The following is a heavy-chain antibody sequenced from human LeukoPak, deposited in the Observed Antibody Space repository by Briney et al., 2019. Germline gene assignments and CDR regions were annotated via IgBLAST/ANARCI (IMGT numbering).Heavy chain of an antibody. J-gene: IGHJ4*02. V-gene: IGHV1-69*01. Sequence: SVKLSCKTSGRTLCSGAISWVRQAPGQGLEWMGGIIPIFGTANYAQKFQGRVTSTADESTSTAYMELSSMRSEDTAVYYCARGYGHFDYWGQGTLVTVSS. CDR1: GRTLCSGA. D-gene: IGHD4-17*01. CDR2: IIPIFGTA. CDR3: ARGYGHFDY.